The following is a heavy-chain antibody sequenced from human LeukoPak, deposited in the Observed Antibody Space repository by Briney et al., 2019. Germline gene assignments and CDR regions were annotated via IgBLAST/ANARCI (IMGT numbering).Heavy chain of an antibody. D-gene: IGHD4-17*01. J-gene: IGHJ4*02. CDR3: ARLGPGYGDYYFDY. Sequence: GRSLRLSCAASGFTFSSYAMHWVRQAPGKGLEWVAVISYDGSNKYYADSVKGRFTISRDNSKNTLYLQMNSLRAEDTAMYYCARLGPGYGDYYFDYWGQGTLVTVSS. CDR2: ISYDGSNK. V-gene: IGHV3-30*04. CDR1: GFTFSSYA.